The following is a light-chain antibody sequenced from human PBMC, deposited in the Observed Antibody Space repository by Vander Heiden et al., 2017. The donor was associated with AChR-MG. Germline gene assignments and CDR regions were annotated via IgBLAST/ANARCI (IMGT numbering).Light chain of an antibody. Sequence: DIQMTQSPSSLSASVGDRVTITCRASQSISSYLNWYQQKPGKAPKLLIYAASSLQSGVPSRFSGSGSGTDFTLTISSLQPEDFATYYCQLSYSTFGPGTKVDIK. J-gene: IGKJ3*01. CDR3: QLSYST. V-gene: IGKV1-39*01. CDR2: AAS. CDR1: QSISSY.